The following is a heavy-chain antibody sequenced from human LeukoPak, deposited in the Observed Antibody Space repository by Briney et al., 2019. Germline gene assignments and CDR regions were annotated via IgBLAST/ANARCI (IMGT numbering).Heavy chain of an antibody. CDR3: VKDRGGSPFYGMDV. CDR2: ISGSGGAGT. D-gene: IGHD1-26*01. CDR1: GFTFNIYA. Sequence: GGSLRLSCAASGFTFNIYAMSWVRQAPGKGLEWVSTISGSGGAGTYYADSVKGRFTVSRDNSRNTLYLPMNSLRAEDTAVYYCVKDRGGSPFYGMDVWGQGTTVTVSS. V-gene: IGHV3-23*01. J-gene: IGHJ6*02.